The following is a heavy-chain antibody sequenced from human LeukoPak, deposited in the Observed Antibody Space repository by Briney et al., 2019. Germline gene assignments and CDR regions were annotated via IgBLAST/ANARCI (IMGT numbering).Heavy chain of an antibody. CDR2: ISSSESTT. CDR3: ARSRQFCQHIAAYDILTGYFLH. D-gene: IGHD3-9*01. V-gene: IGHV3-11*01. Sequence: GGSLRLSCAASGFTFSDYYMSWLRQAPGKGLEWISYISSSESTTYYADSVKGRFTISRDNANSSLDLQMNSLRAEDSAVYYCARSRQFCQHIAAYDILTGYFLHWGQGTRVTVSS. CDR1: GFTFSDYY. J-gene: IGHJ4*02.